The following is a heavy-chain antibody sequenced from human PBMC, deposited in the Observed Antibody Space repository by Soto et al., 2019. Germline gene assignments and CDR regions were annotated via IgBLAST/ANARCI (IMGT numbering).Heavy chain of an antibody. V-gene: IGHV3-23*01. CDR2: ISGSGGST. CDR3: AQRGYSYGYSFDY. D-gene: IGHD5-18*01. CDR1: GFTFSSYA. J-gene: IGHJ4*02. Sequence: GGSMRLSCAASGFTFSSYAMSWVRQAPGKGLEWVSAISGSGGSTYYADSVKGRFTISRDNSKNTLYLQMNSLRAEDTAVYYCAQRGYSYGYSFDYWGQGTLVTVSS.